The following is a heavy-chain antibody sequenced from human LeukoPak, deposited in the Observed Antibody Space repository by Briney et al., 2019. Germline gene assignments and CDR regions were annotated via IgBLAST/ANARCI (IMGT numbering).Heavy chain of an antibody. J-gene: IGHJ4*02. CDR1: GFTFSSYS. Sequence: GGSLRLSCAASGFTFSSYSMNWVRQAPGKGLEWVSSISSSSSYIYYADSVKGRFTISRDNAKNSLYLQMNSLRAEDTAVYYCARNPIIVVVVAAPDYWGQGTLVTVSS. CDR2: ISSSSSYI. CDR3: ARNPIIVVVVAAPDY. V-gene: IGHV3-21*01. D-gene: IGHD2-15*01.